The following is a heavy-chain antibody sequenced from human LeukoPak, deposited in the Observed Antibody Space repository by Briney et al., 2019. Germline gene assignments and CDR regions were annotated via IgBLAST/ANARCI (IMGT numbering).Heavy chain of an antibody. CDR3: AREGRGYYGDFDY. CDR2: ISRSGTTK. CDR1: GFIFSDHD. J-gene: IGHJ4*02. D-gene: IGHD3-22*01. V-gene: IGHV3-11*01. Sequence: PGGSLRLSCAASGFIFSDHDMDWIRQAPGKGLEWISYISRSGTTKYYADSMKGRITISRDNADNSLYLQLNILRAEGRAVYYCAREGRGYYGDFDYWGQGTLVTVSS.